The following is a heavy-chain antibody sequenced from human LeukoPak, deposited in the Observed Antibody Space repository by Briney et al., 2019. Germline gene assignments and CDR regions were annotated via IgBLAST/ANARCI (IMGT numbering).Heavy chain of an antibody. CDR3: AKDYGSGSYIPASDAFDI. D-gene: IGHD3-10*01. CDR2: ISGSGGST. J-gene: IGHJ3*02. V-gene: IGHV3-23*01. CDR1: GFTFSSYA. Sequence: GGSLRLSCAASGFTFSSYAMSWVRQAPGKGLEWVSAISGSGGSTYYADSVKGRFTISRDNSKNTLYLQMNSLRAEDTAVYYCAKDYGSGSYIPASDAFDIWGQGTMVTVSS.